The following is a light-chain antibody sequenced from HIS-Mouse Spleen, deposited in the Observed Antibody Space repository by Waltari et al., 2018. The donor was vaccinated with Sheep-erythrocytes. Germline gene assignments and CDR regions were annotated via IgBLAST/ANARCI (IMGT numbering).Light chain of an antibody. CDR3: CSYAGSSTPWV. Sequence: QSALTPPASVSESPGQSITISCTGTSSYVGSYNLVPLYQQHPGKAPKPMIYEGSKRPSGVSNRFSGSKSGNTASLTISGLQAEDEADYYCCSYAGSSTPWVFGGGTKLTVL. CDR1: SSYVGSYNL. CDR2: EGS. J-gene: IGLJ3*02. V-gene: IGLV2-23*01.